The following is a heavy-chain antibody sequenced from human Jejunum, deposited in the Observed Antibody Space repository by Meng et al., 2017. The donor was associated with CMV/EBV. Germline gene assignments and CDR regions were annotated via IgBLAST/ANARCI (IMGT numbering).Heavy chain of an antibody. J-gene: IGHJ5*02. Sequence: QIPLKESGPTLVNPTQTLTLTCTFAGFSLSTSEVGVGWIRQPPGKALEWLAVIYWDDDKRYSPSLKSRLTITKDTSKNQVVLTLTNMDPVDTATYYCALFTRSWFDPWGQGTLVTVSS. D-gene: IGHD2-2*01. CDR3: ALFTRSWFDP. CDR1: GFSLSTSEVG. V-gene: IGHV2-5*02. CDR2: IYWDDDK.